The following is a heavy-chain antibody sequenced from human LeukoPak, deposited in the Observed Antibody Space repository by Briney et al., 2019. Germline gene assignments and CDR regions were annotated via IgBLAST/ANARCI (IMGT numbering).Heavy chain of an antibody. CDR1: GFTFDDYG. V-gene: IGHV3-20*04. Sequence: RTGGSLRLSCAASGFTFDDYGMSWVRQAPGKGLEWVSGINWNGGSTGYADSVKGRFTISRDNAKNSLYLQMNSLRAEDTALYYCARDRFGYCSGGSCYPMDVWGKGTTVTVSS. CDR3: ARDRFGYCSGGSCYPMDV. D-gene: IGHD2-15*01. CDR2: INWNGGST. J-gene: IGHJ6*04.